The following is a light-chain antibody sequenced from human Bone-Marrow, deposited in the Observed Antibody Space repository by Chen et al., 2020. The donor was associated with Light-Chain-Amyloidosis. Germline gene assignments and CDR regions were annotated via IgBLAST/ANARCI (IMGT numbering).Light chain of an antibody. Sequence: QSALTQPASVSGSPGQSITISCTGTSSNVGGLNLVSWYQQHPGKAPKLIFYEVTKRPSGVSNRFSAFKSGNTASLTISGLQAEDEADYYCCSYAGSYSLRMFGGGTKLTVL. CDR1: SSNVGGLNL. V-gene: IGLV2-23*02. CDR2: EVT. CDR3: CSYAGSYSLRM. J-gene: IGLJ3*02.